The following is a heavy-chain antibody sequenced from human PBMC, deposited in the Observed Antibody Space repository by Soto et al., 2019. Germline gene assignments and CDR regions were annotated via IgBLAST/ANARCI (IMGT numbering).Heavy chain of an antibody. D-gene: IGHD3-9*01. Sequence: GGSLRLSCAASGFTFSSYSMNWVRQAPGKGLEWVSAISGSGGSTYYADSVKGRFTISRDNSKNTLYLQMNSLRAEDTAVYYCAKDRTVFYDILTGYFDYWGQGTLVTVSS. CDR1: GFTFSSYS. J-gene: IGHJ4*02. CDR3: AKDRTVFYDILTGYFDY. CDR2: ISGSGGST. V-gene: IGHV3-23*01.